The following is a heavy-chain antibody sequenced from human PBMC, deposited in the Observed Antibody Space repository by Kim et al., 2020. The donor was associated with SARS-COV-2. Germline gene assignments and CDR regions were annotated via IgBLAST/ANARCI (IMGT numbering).Heavy chain of an antibody. J-gene: IGHJ4*02. D-gene: IGHD6-19*01. V-gene: IGHV3-33*06. Sequence: GGSLRLSCAASGFTFSSYAMHWVRQAPGKGLEWVAVIWYDGSNKYYADSVKGRFTISRDNSKNTLYLQMNSLRAEDTAVYYCAKGYSSGWWDFDYWGQGTLVTVSS. CDR1: GFTFSSYA. CDR2: IWYDGSNK. CDR3: AKGYSSGWWDFDY.